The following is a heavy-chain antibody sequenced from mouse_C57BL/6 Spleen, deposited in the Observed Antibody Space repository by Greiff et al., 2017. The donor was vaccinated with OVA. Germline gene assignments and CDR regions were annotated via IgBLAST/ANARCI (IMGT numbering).Heavy chain of an antibody. Sequence: QVQLQQPGAELVKPGASVKVSCKASGYTFTSYWMHWVKQRPGQGLEWIGRIHPSDSDTNYNQKFKGKATLTVDKSSSTAYIQLSSLISEDCAVYYGAISSYYGSPPFAYWGQGTLVTVSA. J-gene: IGHJ3*01. CDR1: GYTFTSYW. D-gene: IGHD1-1*01. V-gene: IGHV1-74*01. CDR3: AISSYYGSPPFAY. CDR2: IHPSDSDT.